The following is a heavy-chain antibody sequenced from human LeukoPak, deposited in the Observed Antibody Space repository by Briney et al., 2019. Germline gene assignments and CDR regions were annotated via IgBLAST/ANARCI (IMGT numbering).Heavy chain of an antibody. CDR1: GFSFSDYD. J-gene: IGHJ5*02. CDR2: ISISGRST. D-gene: IGHD6-19*01. Sequence: GGSLRLSCEASGFSFSDYDMNWVRQAPGKGLEWVSAISISGRSTQYADSVKGRFTISRDNSKNSLYLQMNSLRAEDTAVYYCATDNPTQWLVPGNWFDPWGQGTLVTVSS. V-gene: IGHV3-23*01. CDR3: ATDNPTQWLVPGNWFDP.